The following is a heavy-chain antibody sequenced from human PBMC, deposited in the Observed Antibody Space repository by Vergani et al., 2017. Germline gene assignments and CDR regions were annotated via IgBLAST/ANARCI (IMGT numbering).Heavy chain of an antibody. Sequence: EVQLVESGGGLVKPGGSLRLSCAASGFTFSSYSMNRVRQAPGKGLEWVSSISSSSSYIYYADSVKGRFTISRDNAKNSLYLQMNSLRAEDTAVYYCARAFIVGATNYYYYYMDVWGKGTTVTVSS. CDR3: ARAFIVGATNYYYYYMDV. CDR2: ISSSSSYI. D-gene: IGHD1-26*01. V-gene: IGHV3-21*01. CDR1: GFTFSSYS. J-gene: IGHJ6*03.